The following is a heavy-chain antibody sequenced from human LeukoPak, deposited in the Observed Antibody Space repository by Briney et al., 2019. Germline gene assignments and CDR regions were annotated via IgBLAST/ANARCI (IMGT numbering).Heavy chain of an antibody. D-gene: IGHD5-12*01. J-gene: IGHJ4*02. CDR3: AKDRGTDIVATLDY. Sequence: GGSLRLSCAASGFTFSSYWMHWVRQAPGKGPVWVSRINSDGSGTSYADSVKGRFTISRDNSKNTLYLQMNSLRAEDTAVYYCAKDRGTDIVATLDYWGQGTLVTVSS. CDR2: INSDGSGT. V-gene: IGHV3-74*01. CDR1: GFTFSSYW.